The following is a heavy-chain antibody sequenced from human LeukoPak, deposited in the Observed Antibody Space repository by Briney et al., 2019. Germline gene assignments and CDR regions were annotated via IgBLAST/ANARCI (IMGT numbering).Heavy chain of an antibody. CDR1: GGSLSSYY. CDR2: IYYSGST. Sequence: SETLSLTCTVSGGSLSSYYWSWIRQPPGKGLEWIGYIYYSGSTNYNPSLKSRVTISVDTSKNQFSLKLSSVTAADTAVYYCARHPFVEMDYFDYWGQGTLVTVSS. D-gene: IGHD5-24*01. CDR3: ARHPFVEMDYFDY. V-gene: IGHV4-59*08. J-gene: IGHJ4*02.